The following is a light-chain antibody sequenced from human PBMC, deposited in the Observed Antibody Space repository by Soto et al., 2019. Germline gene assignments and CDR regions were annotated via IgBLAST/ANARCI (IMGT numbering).Light chain of an antibody. J-gene: IGLJ2*01. V-gene: IGLV1-40*01. Sequence: QSVLTQPPSVSGAPGQRVTISCTGSSSNIGAGYDVHWYQQLPGTAPKLLIYGNSNRPSGVPDRFSGSKSGTSASLAITGLQAEDEADYYCQSYDSSLSGSKVVFGGWTKVTVL. CDR2: GNS. CDR1: SSNIGAGYD. CDR3: QSYDSSLSGSKVV.